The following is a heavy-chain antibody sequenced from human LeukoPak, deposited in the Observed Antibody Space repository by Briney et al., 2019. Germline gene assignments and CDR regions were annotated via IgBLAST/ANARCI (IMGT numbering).Heavy chain of an antibody. V-gene: IGHV3-7*01. D-gene: IGHD3-10*01. CDR2: IKQDGSEK. CDR3: ARSLLAGFDY. Sequence: PGGSLRLSCAASGFTFSRYWMSWVRQAPGKGLEGVANIKQDGSEKYYVDSVKGRFTISRDNAKNSLYLQMNSLRAEDTAVYYCARSLLAGFDYWGQGILVTVSS. CDR1: GFTFSRYW. J-gene: IGHJ4*02.